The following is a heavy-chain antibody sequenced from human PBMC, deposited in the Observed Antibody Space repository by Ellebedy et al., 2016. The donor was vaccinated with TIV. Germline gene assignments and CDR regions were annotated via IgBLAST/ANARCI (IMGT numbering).Heavy chain of an antibody. Sequence: GGSLRLSCSASGFTFSRYTMHWVRQAPGKGLEYVSAINNNGDGTYYADSVKGRFIVSRDNSKNTLYLQMSSLRGDDTAVYYCVKDRAVDFLSGWCRFESWGQGSLVIVSS. CDR3: VKDRAVDFLSGWCRFES. CDR2: INNNGDGT. V-gene: IGHV3-64D*09. D-gene: IGHD6-19*01. CDR1: GFTFSRYT. J-gene: IGHJ4*02.